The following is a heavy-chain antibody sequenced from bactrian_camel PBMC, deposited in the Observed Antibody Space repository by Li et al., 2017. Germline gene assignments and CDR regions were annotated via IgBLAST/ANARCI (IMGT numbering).Heavy chain of an antibody. D-gene: IGHD1*01. V-gene: IGHV3-2*01. CDR3: GRGFSKGLGPNCQYNF. CDR2: IWSGSGNR. J-gene: IGHJ4*01. CDR1: GFDFSNTY. Sequence: VQLVESGGGLVQPGGSLRLSCAASGFDFSNTYMHWVRQAPGKGLEWVSSIWSGSGNRKYADSVKGRFTISKDNDDEKTLYLQMNSLKPEDTAVYYCGRGFSKGLGPNCQYNFSGRGTQVTVS.